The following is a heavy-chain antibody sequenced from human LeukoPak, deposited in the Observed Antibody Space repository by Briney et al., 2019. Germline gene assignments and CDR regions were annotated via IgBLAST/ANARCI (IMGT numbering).Heavy chain of an antibody. V-gene: IGHV1-2*02. CDR2: INPNSGGT. D-gene: IGHD2-2*01. CDR1: GYTFTGYY. Sequence: ASVKVSCKASGYTFTGYYMHWVRQAPGQGLEWMGWINPNSGGTNYAQKFQGRVTMTRDTSISTAYMELSRLRSDDTAVYYCATAGDIVVVPAAEGAFDIWGQGTMVTVSS. CDR3: ATAGDIVVVPAAEGAFDI. J-gene: IGHJ3*02.